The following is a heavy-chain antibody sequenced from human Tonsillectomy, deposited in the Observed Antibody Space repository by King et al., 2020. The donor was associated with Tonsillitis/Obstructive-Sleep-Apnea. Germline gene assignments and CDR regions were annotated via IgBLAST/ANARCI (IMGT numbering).Heavy chain of an antibody. CDR1: GYTFTSYY. D-gene: IGHD2-2*01. CDR3: ASHKYCSSTSCYYGENDY. Sequence: VQLVESGAEVKKPGASVKVSCKASGYTFTSYYMHWVRQAPGQGLEGMGIINPSGGSTSYAQKFRGGVTLTRDTSTSTVYMELSSLRSEDTAVYYCASHKYCSSTSCYYGENDYWGQGTLVTVSS. J-gene: IGHJ4*02. CDR2: INPSGGST. V-gene: IGHV1-46*01.